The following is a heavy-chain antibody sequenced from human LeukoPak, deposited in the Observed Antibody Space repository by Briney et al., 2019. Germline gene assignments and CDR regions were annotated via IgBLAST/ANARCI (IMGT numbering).Heavy chain of an antibody. CDR1: GFTFTNYW. V-gene: IGHV3-74*01. J-gene: IGHJ4*02. D-gene: IGHD4-17*01. CDR3: ARGRYGDYH. Sequence: GGSLRLSCAASGFTFTNYWMSWVRQAPGKGLVWVSGINPDGSTTTYADSVKGRFTISRENAKSTLYLHMNILRVEDTAVYYCARGRYGDYHWGQRILVTVSS. CDR2: INPDGSTT.